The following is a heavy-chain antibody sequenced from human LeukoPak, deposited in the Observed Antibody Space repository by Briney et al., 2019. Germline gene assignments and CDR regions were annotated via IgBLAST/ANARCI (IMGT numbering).Heavy chain of an antibody. CDR1: GGSIRSYY. CDR3: ASQVSTLSAFAY. Sequence: PETLSLTCTVSGGSIRSYYWSWIRQPPGKGLEWIGDIYYSGSTKYNPSLKSRVTISVDTSKNQFSLKLSSVTAADTAVYYCASQVSTLSAFAYWGQGTLVTVSS. CDR2: IYYSGST. J-gene: IGHJ4*02. D-gene: IGHD2/OR15-2a*01. V-gene: IGHV4-59*01.